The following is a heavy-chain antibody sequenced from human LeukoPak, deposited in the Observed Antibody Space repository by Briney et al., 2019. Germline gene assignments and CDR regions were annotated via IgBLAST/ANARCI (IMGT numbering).Heavy chain of an antibody. D-gene: IGHD1-26*01. V-gene: IGHV4-4*02. CDR1: GGSISSSNW. Sequence: PSETLSLTCAVSGGSISSSNWWSWVRQPPGKGLEWIGEIYHSGSTNYNPSLKSRVTMSIDTSKNQFSLKMSSVTAADTAVYYCARDLGGATYYYYMDVWGKGTTVTVSS. CDR2: IYHSGST. J-gene: IGHJ6*03. CDR3: ARDLGGATYYYYMDV.